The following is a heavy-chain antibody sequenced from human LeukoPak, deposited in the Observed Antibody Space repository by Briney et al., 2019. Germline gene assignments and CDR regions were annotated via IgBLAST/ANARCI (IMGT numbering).Heavy chain of an antibody. J-gene: IGHJ4*02. CDR2: INHSGST. Sequence: SETLSLTCTVSGGSISSYYWSWIRQPPGKGLEWIGEINHSGSTNYNPSLKSRVTISVDTSKNQFSLKLSSVTAADTAVYYCARRTTVTVFRYWGQGTLVTVSS. CDR1: GGSISSYY. D-gene: IGHD4-17*01. V-gene: IGHV4-34*01. CDR3: ARRTTVTVFRY.